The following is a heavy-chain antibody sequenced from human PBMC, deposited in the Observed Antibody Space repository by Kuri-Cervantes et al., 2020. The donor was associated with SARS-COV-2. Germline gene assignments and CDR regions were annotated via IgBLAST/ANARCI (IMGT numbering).Heavy chain of an antibody. CDR3: ARGALWSRNWFDP. CDR2: INHSGST. J-gene: IGHJ5*02. D-gene: IGHD3-10*01. V-gene: IGHV4-34*01. CDR1: GGSFSGYY. Sequence: ESLKISCAVYGGSFSGYYWSWIRQPPGKGLEWIGEINHSGSTNYNPSLKSRVTMSVDTSKNQFSLRLCSVIAADTAVYYCARGALWSRNWFDPWGQGTLVTVSS.